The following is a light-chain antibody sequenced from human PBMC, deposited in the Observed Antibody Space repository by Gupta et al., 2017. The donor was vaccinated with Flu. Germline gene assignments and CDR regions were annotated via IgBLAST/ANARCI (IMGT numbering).Light chain of an antibody. CDR3: QQYHDWPRT. Sequence: PDTLSVSPGESATLSCRASQSIANNLAWFQQRPGQAPRLLIYGASTRGTTLPARFSGSGSGTEFTLTISSLQSEDFAVYYCQQYHDWPRTFGQGTKVEVK. CDR2: GAS. J-gene: IGKJ1*01. V-gene: IGKV3-15*01. CDR1: QSIANN.